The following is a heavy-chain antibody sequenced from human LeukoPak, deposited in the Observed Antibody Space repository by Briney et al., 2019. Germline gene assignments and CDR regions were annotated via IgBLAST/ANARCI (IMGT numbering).Heavy chain of an antibody. CDR3: ARGGPRVLKWLRLNYYYMDV. CDR2: IIPIFGTA. CDR1: GGTFSSYA. Sequence: SVKVSCKASGGTFSSYAISWVRQAPGQGLEWMGGIIPIFGTANYAQKFQGRVTITADKSTSTAYMELSSLRSEDTAVYYCARGGPRVLKWLRLNYYYMDVWGKGTTVTVSS. V-gene: IGHV1-69*06. J-gene: IGHJ6*03. D-gene: IGHD5-12*01.